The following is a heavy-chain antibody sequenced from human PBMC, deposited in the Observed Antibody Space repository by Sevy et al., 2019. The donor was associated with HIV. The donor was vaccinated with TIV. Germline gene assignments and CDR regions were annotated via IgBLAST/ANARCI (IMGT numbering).Heavy chain of an antibody. CDR1: GFTFSDYW. Sequence: GGCLRLSCAASGFTFSDYWMTWVRQAPGKGLEWVANIKKDGSEKYYVDSVKGRFTISRDNANNSLYLQMNTLRSEDMAVYYCAREDNPYSDYYHGMDVSYQGTTVTVSS. CDR3: AREDNPYSDYYHGMDV. J-gene: IGHJ6*02. D-gene: IGHD2-15*01. V-gene: IGHV3-7*01. CDR2: IKKDGSEK.